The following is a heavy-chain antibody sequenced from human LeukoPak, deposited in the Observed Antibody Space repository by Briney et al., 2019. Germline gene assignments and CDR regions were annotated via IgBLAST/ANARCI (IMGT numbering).Heavy chain of an antibody. CDR3: ARALAVAGIFLQGY. Sequence: GGSLRLSCAASGFTFSSYAMYWVRQAPGKGLEWVAVISYDGSDKFYADSVKGRFTISRDNAKNSLYLQMNSLRAEDTAVYYCARALAVAGIFLQGYWGQGTLVTVSS. J-gene: IGHJ4*02. CDR2: ISYDGSDK. V-gene: IGHV3-30*04. D-gene: IGHD6-19*01. CDR1: GFTFSSYA.